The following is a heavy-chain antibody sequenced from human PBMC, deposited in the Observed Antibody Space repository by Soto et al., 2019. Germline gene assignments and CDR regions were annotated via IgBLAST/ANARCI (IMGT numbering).Heavy chain of an antibody. CDR2: IYYSGRT. V-gene: IGHV4-30-4*01. CDR3: ARASLFVPDAVGIGQLDC. Sequence: QVQLQESGPGLVKPSQTLSLTCTVSGGSISSEDDYWSWIRQPPGKGLEWIGYIYYSGRTYYNPSLKSRVTMSIDMSKNQFSLKLISMTAADTAVYFCARASLFVPDAVGIGQLDCWGQGALVTVSS. J-gene: IGHJ4*02. CDR1: GGSISSEDDY. D-gene: IGHD1-1*01.